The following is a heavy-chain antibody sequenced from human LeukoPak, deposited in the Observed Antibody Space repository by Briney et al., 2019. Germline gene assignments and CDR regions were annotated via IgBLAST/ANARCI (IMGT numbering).Heavy chain of an antibody. J-gene: IGHJ3*02. CDR3: ARGGVGATTGDAFDI. V-gene: IGHV4-59*01. CDR2: IYYSGST. CDR1: GGSISSYY. D-gene: IGHD1-26*01. Sequence: PSESLSLTCTVSGGSISSYYWSWIRPPPGKGLEWIAYIYYSGSTNYNPSLTSRVTISVDTSKNQFALKLSSVTAADTAVYYCARGGVGATTGDAFDIWGQGTMVTVSS.